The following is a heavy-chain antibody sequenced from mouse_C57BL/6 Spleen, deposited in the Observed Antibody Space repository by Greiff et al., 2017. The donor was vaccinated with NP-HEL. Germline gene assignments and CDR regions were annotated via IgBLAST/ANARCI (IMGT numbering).Heavy chain of an antibody. V-gene: IGHV14-2*01. J-gene: IGHJ2*01. D-gene: IGHD1-1*01. Sequence: VQLQQSGAELVKPGASVKLSCTASGLNITDYYMHWVKQRTEQGLEWIGRIDPEDGEPKYAPKFQGKATITADTSSNTAYLQLSSLTSEDTAVYYCASEAFTTVVPFDYWGQGTTLTVSS. CDR1: GLNITDYY. CDR3: ASEAFTTVVPFDY. CDR2: IDPEDGEP.